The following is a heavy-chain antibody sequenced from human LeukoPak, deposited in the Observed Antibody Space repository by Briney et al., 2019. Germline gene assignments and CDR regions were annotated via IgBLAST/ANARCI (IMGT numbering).Heavy chain of an antibody. CDR1: GGSFSDYY. CDR2: INHSGST. V-gene: IGHV4-34*01. J-gene: IGHJ5*02. CDR3: ARGPTVVGAGSWFDP. D-gene: IGHD1-26*01. Sequence: SETLSLTCAVFGGSFSDYYWSWIRQPPGKGLEWVGEINHSGSTNNNPSLESRVTISVDTSKNQFSLKLSSVTAADTAVYYCARGPTVVGAGSWFDPWGQGTLVTVSS.